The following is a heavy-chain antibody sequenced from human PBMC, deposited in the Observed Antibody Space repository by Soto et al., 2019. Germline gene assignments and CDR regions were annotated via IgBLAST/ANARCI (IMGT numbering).Heavy chain of an antibody. CDR3: ARCSLVVVPAPGFDP. CDR2: IYYSGTT. V-gene: IGHV4-31*03. D-gene: IGHD2-2*01. Sequence: LSLTCTVSGGSISSGGYYWSWIRQHPGKGLEWIGYIYYSGTTYYNPSLKSRVTISVDTSKNQFSLKLSSVSAADTALYYCARCSLVVVPAPGFDPWGGGTLVTVSS. J-gene: IGHJ5*02. CDR1: GGSISSGGYY.